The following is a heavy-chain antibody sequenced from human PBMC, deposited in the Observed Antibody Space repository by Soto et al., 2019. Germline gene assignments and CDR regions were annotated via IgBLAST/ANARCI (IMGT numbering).Heavy chain of an antibody. D-gene: IGHD6-6*01. CDR3: ARDHRWGIAARPNSFDI. CDR2: IIPIFGTA. Sequence: SVKVSCKASGGTFSSYAISWVRQAPGQGLEWMGGIIPIFGTANYAQKFQGRVTITADESTSTAYMELSSLRSEDTAVYYCARDHRWGIAARPNSFDIWGQVTMVTVSS. CDR1: GGTFSSYA. J-gene: IGHJ3*02. V-gene: IGHV1-69*13.